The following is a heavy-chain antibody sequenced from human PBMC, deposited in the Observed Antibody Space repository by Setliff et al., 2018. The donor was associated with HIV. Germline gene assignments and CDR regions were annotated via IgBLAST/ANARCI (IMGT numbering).Heavy chain of an antibody. D-gene: IGHD3-16*01. Sequence: SETLSLTCIVSGGSISSGSYYWNWIRQPAGKGLEWIGRIYASGNTNYNPSLKSRVTISVDTSKNQFSLKLSSVTAADTAVYYCARRIGAGNFDYWGQGTLVTVSS. V-gene: IGHV4-61*02. J-gene: IGHJ4*02. CDR1: GGSISSGSYY. CDR3: ARRIGAGNFDY. CDR2: IYASGNT.